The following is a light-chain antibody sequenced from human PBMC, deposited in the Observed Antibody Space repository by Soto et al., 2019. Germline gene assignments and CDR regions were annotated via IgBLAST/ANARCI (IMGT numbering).Light chain of an antibody. V-gene: IGLV1-51*01. J-gene: IGLJ2*01. Sequence: QSVLTQPPSVSXAPGQKVTISCSGSSSTIGTNYVSWYQHLPGTTPKLLINENDRRPSGIPDRFSGSKTGTSATLAITGLQTGDEAEYFCATWDTSLKGVVFGGGTKLTVL. CDR2: END. CDR1: SSTIGTNY. CDR3: ATWDTSLKGVV.